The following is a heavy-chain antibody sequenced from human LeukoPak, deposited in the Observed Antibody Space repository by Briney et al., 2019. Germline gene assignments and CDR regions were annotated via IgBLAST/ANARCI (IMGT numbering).Heavy chain of an antibody. CDR3: ARPACSSTTCYLYFQY. V-gene: IGHV5-51*01. D-gene: IGHD2-2*01. J-gene: IGHJ1*01. Sequence: GESLKISCKASGYIFTSYWIGWVRQMPGKGLECMTIIYPANSDTRYSPSFQGKVTISADKSISTAYLQWSSLKASDTAMYYCARPACSSTTCYLYFQYWGQGTLVTVSS. CDR2: IYPANSDT. CDR1: GYIFTSYW.